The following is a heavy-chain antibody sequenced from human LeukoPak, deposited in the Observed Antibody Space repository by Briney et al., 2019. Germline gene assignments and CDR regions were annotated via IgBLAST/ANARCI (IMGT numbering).Heavy chain of an antibody. Sequence: PGGSLRLSCAASGFTFSSYGMNWVRQAPGKGLEWVSFISSSSSYIYYADSVKGRFTISRDNAMNSLYLQMNSLRAEDTAVYYCARDLRSSGYYAFDYWGQGTLVTVSS. J-gene: IGHJ4*02. D-gene: IGHD3-22*01. V-gene: IGHV3-21*01. CDR3: ARDLRSSGYYAFDY. CDR1: GFTFSSYG. CDR2: ISSSSSYI.